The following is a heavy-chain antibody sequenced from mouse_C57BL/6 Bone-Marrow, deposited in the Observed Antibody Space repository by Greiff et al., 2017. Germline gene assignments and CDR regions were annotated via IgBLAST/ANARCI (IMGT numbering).Heavy chain of an antibody. V-gene: IGHV1-22*01. CDR1: GYTFTDYN. Sequence: VQLQQSGPELVKPGASVKMSCKASGYTFTDYNMHWVKQSHGKSLEWIGYINPNNGGTSYNQKFKGKATLTVNKSSSTAYMELRSLTSEESAVYYCAKGQLRLPWFAYWGQGTLVTVSA. CDR3: AKGQLRLPWFAY. D-gene: IGHD3-2*02. CDR2: INPNNGGT. J-gene: IGHJ3*01.